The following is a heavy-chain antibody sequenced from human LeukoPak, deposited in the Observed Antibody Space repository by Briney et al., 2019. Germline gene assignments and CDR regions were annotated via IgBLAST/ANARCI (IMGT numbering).Heavy chain of an antibody. J-gene: IGHJ3*02. D-gene: IGHD3-3*01. CDR3: ARAIEALGPYDFWSGYSDAFDI. CDR1: GYTFTSYA. V-gene: IGHV7-4-1*02. Sequence: ASVKVSCKASGYTFTSYAMNWVRQAPGQGLEWMGWINTNTGNPTYAQGFTGRFVFSLDTSVSTAYLQISSLKAEDTAVYYCARAIEALGPYDFWSGYSDAFDIWGQGTMVTVSS. CDR2: INTNTGNP.